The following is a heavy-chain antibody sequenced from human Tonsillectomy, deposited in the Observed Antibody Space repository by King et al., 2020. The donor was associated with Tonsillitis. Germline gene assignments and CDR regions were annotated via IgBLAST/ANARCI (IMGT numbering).Heavy chain of an antibody. J-gene: IGHJ4*02. CDR3: AHIAIDRAHDC. D-gene: IGHD1-14*01. Sequence: TLKESGPTLVKPTQTLTLTCTFSGFSLTTSGVGVGWVRQPPGKALEWLALIDWDDDERYSPSLKSRLTITKDTSKNQVVLTMTNMDPVDTATYYCAHIAIDRAHDCWGQGTLVTVSS. CDR2: IDWDDDE. CDR1: GFSLTTSGVG. V-gene: IGHV2-5*02.